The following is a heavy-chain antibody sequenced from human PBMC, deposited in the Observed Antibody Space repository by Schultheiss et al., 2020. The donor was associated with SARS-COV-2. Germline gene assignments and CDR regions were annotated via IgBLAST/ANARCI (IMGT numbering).Heavy chain of an antibody. CDR2: IYTSGST. Sequence: SETLSLTCTVSGGSISSGSYYWSWIRQPAGKGLEWIGRIYTSGSTNYNPSLKSRVTISVDTSKNQFSLKLSSVTAADTAVYYCARAKVVPAAMGENWFDPWGQGGRVTVSS. J-gene: IGHJ5*02. CDR1: GGSISSGSYY. V-gene: IGHV4-61*02. CDR3: ARAKVVPAAMGENWFDP. D-gene: IGHD2-2*01.